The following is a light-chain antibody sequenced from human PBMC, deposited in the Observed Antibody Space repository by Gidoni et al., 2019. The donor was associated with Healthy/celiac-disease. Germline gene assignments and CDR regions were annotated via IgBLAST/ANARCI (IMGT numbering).Light chain of an antibody. Sequence: EILMTQSPATLSVSPGERATLSCRASQSVSSNLAWYQQKPGQAPRLLIYGASTRATGIPARFRGSGSGTEFTLTISSLQSEDFAVYDCQQYNNWPRLYTFGQGTKLEIK. CDR3: QQYNNWPRLYT. J-gene: IGKJ2*01. CDR1: QSVSSN. V-gene: IGKV3-15*01. CDR2: GAS.